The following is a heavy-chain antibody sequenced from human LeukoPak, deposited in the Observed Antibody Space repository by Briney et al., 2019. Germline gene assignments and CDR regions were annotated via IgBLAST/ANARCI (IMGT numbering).Heavy chain of an antibody. CDR1: GGSISSYY. CDR3: ARAAYQWLAFDY. Sequence: PSETLSLTCTVSGGSISSYYWSWIRQPPGKGLEWIGHISYSGNTNHNPSLKSRVTISADTSKNQVSLKLTSVTAADTAVYYCARAAYQWLAFDYWGQGTLVTVSS. J-gene: IGHJ4*02. V-gene: IGHV4-59*01. D-gene: IGHD6-19*01. CDR2: ISYSGNT.